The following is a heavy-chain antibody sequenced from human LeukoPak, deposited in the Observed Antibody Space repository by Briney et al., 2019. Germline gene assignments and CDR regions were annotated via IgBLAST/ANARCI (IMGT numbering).Heavy chain of an antibody. Sequence: GASVKVSCKASGYTFTSYGISWVRQAPGQGLEWMGIINPSGGSTSYAQKFQGRVTMTRDTSTSTVYMELSSLRSEDTAVYYCARITMIVGGLNKNQTDYWGQGTLVTVSS. V-gene: IGHV1-46*01. D-gene: IGHD3-22*01. CDR3: ARITMIVGGLNKNQTDY. CDR1: GYTFTSYG. CDR2: INPSGGST. J-gene: IGHJ4*02.